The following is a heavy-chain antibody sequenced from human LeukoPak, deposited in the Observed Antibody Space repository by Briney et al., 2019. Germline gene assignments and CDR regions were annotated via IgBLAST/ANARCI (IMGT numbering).Heavy chain of an antibody. CDR1: GFTFSSYA. V-gene: IGHV3-23*01. D-gene: IGHD3-9*01. J-gene: IGHJ4*02. Sequence: PGGSLRLSCAASGFTFSSYAMSWVRQAPGKGLEWVSAISGSGGSTYYADSVKGRFTISRDNSKNTLYPQMNSLRAEDTAVYYCAKSSSRGYYDILTGYYHFDYWGQGTLVTVSS. CDR3: AKSSSRGYYDILTGYYHFDY. CDR2: ISGSGGST.